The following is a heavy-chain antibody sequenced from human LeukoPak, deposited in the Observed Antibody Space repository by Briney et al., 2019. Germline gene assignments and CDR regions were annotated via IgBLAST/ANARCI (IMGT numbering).Heavy chain of an antibody. CDR2: IYFSGST. V-gene: IGHV4-59*08. Sequence: SETLSLTCTVSGGSISSYYWSWIRQPPGKGLEWIGYIYFSGSTDYNPSLKSRVTISVDTSKNQFSLKLSSVTAADTAVYYCARSEYSSSSGHFDFWGQGTLVTVSS. D-gene: IGHD6-6*01. CDR1: GGSISSYY. J-gene: IGHJ4*02. CDR3: ARSEYSSSSGHFDF.